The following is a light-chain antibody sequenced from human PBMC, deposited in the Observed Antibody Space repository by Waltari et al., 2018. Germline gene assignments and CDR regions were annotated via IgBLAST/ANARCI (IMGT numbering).Light chain of an antibody. V-gene: IGLV4-69*01. CDR2: VNSDGSH. J-gene: IGLJ3*02. Sequence: QLVLTQSPSASASLGASVKLPCTLSSGHSSTIIAWLQQQPGKGPRYLMQVNSDGSHRKGDEIPDRFSGSSSGAERYLTISSLQSEDEADYYCETGGHGTWVFGGGTKLTVL. CDR3: ETGGHGTWV. CDR1: SGHSSTI.